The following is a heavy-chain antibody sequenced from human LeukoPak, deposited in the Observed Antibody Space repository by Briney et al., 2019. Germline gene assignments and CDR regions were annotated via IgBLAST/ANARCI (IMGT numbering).Heavy chain of an antibody. Sequence: SETLSLTCTVSGGSISRYYWSWIRQPPGKGLEWIGYIYYSGSTNYNPSLKSRVTISVDTSKNQFSLKLSSVTAADTAVYYCARGGDIVVVSAAIDYYYYYYMDVWGKVTTVTVSS. CDR2: IYYSGST. CDR1: GGSISRYY. CDR3: ARGGDIVVVSAAIDYYYYYYMDV. V-gene: IGHV4-59*01. J-gene: IGHJ6*03. D-gene: IGHD2-2*01.